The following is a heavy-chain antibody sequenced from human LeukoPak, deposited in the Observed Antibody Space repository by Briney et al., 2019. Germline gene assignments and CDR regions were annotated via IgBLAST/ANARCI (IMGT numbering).Heavy chain of an antibody. CDR1: GGSISSGDYY. CDR3: AREPDYAAYMDV. CDR2: IYYSGST. D-gene: IGHD4-17*01. Sequence: RTSETLSLTCTVSGGSISSGDYYWSWIRQPPGKGLEWIGYIYYSGSTYYNPSLKSRVTISVDTSKNQFSLKLSSVTAADTAVYYCAREPDYAAYMDVWGKGTTVTVSS. V-gene: IGHV4-30-4*08. J-gene: IGHJ6*03.